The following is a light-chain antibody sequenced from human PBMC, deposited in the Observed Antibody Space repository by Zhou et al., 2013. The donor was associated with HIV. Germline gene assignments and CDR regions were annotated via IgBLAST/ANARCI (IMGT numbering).Light chain of an antibody. CDR1: QTVSSSS. CDR3: QQYGSAPPTT. V-gene: IGKV3-20*01. Sequence: EIVLTQSPGTLSLSPGERATLSCRASQTVSSSSLAWYQQKPGQAPRLLISGASSRATGVPDRFSGSGSRRDFTLTISRLEPEDFAVYYCQQYGSAPPTTFGPGTKVEMK. J-gene: IGKJ3*01. CDR2: GAS.